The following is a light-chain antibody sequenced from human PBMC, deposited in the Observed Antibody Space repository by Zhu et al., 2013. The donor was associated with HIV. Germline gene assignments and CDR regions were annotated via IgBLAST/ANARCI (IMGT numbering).Light chain of an antibody. CDR1: QSVGSN. J-gene: IGKJ1*01. V-gene: IGKV3-20*01. Sequence: EIVMTQSPATLSVSPGERAALSCRASQSVGSNLAWFQQRPGQAPRLLIYGSSNRATGISDRFSGSGSGTDFTLTINRLEPEDFAVYYCQQYGTSPVTFGQGTRVDIK. CDR3: QQYGTSPVT. CDR2: GSS.